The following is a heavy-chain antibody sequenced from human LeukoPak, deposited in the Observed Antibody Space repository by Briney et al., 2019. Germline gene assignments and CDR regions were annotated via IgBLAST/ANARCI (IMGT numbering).Heavy chain of an antibody. D-gene: IGHD6-19*01. V-gene: IGHV4-4*07. CDR3: ARDQGSSGLYYYYGMDV. J-gene: IGHJ6*02. Sequence: SETLSLTCTVSGGSISSYYWSWIRQPAGKGLEWIGRIYTSGSTNYNPSLKSRVTMSVDTSENQFSLKLSSVTAADTAVYYCARDQGSSGLYYYYGMDVWGQGTTVTVSS. CDR1: GGSISSYY. CDR2: IYTSGST.